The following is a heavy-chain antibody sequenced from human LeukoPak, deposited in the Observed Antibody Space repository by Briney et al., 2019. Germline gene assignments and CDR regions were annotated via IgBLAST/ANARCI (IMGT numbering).Heavy chain of an antibody. Sequence: IIPIFGTANYAQKFQGRVTITADESTSTAYMELSSLRSEDTAVYYCARDGLELLLGDYFDYWGQGTLVTVSS. D-gene: IGHD1-26*01. CDR2: IIPIFGTA. V-gene: IGHV1-69*01. J-gene: IGHJ4*02. CDR3: ARDGLELLLGDYFDY.